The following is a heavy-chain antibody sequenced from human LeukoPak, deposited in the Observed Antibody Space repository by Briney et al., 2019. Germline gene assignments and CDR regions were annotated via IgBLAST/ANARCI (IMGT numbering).Heavy chain of an antibody. CDR3: ATWGSSSSPLPSMDV. CDR2: IDPSGGGT. J-gene: IGHJ6*02. CDR1: RYTFTKYY. D-gene: IGHD6-13*01. Sequence: WASVKVSCKASRYTFTKYYMHWVRQAPGQGLEWMGIIDPSGGGTTYAQQFQGRVTMARDTSTTTVYMELSSLRSEDTAVYYCATWGSSSSPLPSMDVWGQGTTVIVSS. V-gene: IGHV1-46*01.